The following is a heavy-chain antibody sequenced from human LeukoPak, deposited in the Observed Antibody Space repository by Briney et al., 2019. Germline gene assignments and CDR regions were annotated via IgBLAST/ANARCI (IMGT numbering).Heavy chain of an antibody. J-gene: IGHJ4*02. D-gene: IGHD3-9*01. CDR3: ARSPHILTGENFDY. CDR2: SNPHSATP. V-gene: IGHV1-2*02. Sequence: ASVKVSCKTSGFTFSAYYIHWIRQAPGHGLEWMGWSNPHSATPTYAQKFQDRVSMTRDTSISTAYMHLSRLRSADTAVYYCARSPHILTGENFDYWGQGTLLTVSS. CDR1: GFTFSAYY.